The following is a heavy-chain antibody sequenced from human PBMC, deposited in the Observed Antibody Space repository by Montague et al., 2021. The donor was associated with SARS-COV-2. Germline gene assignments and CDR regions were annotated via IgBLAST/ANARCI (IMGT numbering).Heavy chain of an antibody. Sequence: SETLSLTCVVSGDSISTGNWWTCGRLPPAKGLVWFGESYHTGSTKYKQSLKSRVSMSVDKSWNQFPLRLTSVTAADTAIYYCARRGSGRSDVAYWGQGTLVTVSS. CDR1: GDSISTGNW. J-gene: IGHJ4*02. CDR2: SYHTGST. V-gene: IGHV4-4*02. D-gene: IGHD1-26*01. CDR3: ARRGSGRSDVAY.